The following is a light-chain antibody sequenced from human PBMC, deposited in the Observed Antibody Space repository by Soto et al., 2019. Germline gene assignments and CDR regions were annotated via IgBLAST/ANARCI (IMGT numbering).Light chain of an antibody. J-gene: IGKJ4*01. CDR2: DAS. Sequence: DIQMTQSPSFLSASVGDRVTITCQASQDITTSLNWYQQKPGKAPKLLMYDASNLETGVPSRYSGSGSGTDFTFTISSLQAEDFATYYCQQYDNLPLSFGGGTKVEIK. CDR1: QDITTS. V-gene: IGKV1-33*01. CDR3: QQYDNLPLS.